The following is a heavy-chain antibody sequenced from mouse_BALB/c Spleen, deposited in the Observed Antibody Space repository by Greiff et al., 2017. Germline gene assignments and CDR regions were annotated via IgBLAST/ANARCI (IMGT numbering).Heavy chain of an antibody. CDR3: ARDYYGNYYAMDY. CDR1: GFTFSDYY. D-gene: IGHD2-1*01. J-gene: IGHJ4*01. V-gene: IGHV5-4*02. Sequence: EVHLVESGGGLVKPGGSLKLSCAASGFTFSDYYMYWVRQTPEKRLEWVATISDGGSYTYYPDSVKGRFTISRYNAKNNLYLQMSSLKSEDTAMYYCARDYYGNYYAMDYWGQGTSVTVSA. CDR2: ISDGGSYT.